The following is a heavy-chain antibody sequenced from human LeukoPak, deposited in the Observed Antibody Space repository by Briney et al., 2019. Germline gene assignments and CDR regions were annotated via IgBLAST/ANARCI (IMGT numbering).Heavy chain of an antibody. Sequence: GGSLRLSCAASGFTFSSYSMNWVRQAPGKGLEWVSSISSSSSYIYHADSVKGRFIISRDNAKNSLHLQMNSLRAEDTAVYYCARDRYSSSCGGDYWGQGTLVTVSS. J-gene: IGHJ4*02. CDR1: GFTFSSYS. CDR3: ARDRYSSSCGGDY. CDR2: ISSSSSYI. D-gene: IGHD6-13*01. V-gene: IGHV3-21*01.